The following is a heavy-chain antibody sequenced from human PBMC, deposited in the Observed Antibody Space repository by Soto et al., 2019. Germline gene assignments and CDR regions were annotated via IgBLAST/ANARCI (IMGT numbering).Heavy chain of an antibody. J-gene: IGHJ6*02. CDR3: ARGASKRYYGSGSYYNRGPYYYGMDV. Sequence: PSETLSLTCAVYGGSFSGYYLRWIRQPPGKGLEWIGEINHSGSTNYNPSLKRRVTISEDTSKNQFSLKLSSVNDADTAVYYCARGASKRYYGSGSYYNRGPYYYGMDVWGQGTTVTVSS. D-gene: IGHD3-10*01. CDR2: INHSGST. CDR1: GGSFSGYY. V-gene: IGHV4-34*01.